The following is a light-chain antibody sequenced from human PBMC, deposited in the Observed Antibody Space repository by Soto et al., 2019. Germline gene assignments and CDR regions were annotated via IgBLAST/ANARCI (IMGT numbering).Light chain of an antibody. V-gene: IGLV2-14*01. Sequence: QSALTQPASVSGSPGQSITISCTGTSSDVGGYNYVSWYQQHPGKAPKRMIYEVRNRPSGVSNRFSGSKSGNTASLTSSGLQAEDESDYYCSSYTSSSTRVFGGGTKLTVL. CDR3: SSYTSSSTRV. CDR1: SSDVGGYNY. J-gene: IGLJ3*02. CDR2: EVR.